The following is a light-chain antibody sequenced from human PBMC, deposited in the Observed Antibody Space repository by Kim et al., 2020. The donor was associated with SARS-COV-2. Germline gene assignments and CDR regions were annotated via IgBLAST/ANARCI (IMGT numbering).Light chain of an antibody. CDR2: DVS. V-gene: IGLV2-11*01. Sequence: PGQSVTISCTGTSSDVGGYNYVSWYQQHPGKAPKLMISDVSKRPSGVPDRFSGSKSGNTASLTISGLQAEDEADYYCCSYAGTYLIFGGGTQLTVL. CDR3: CSYAGTYLI. J-gene: IGLJ2*01. CDR1: SSDVGGYNY.